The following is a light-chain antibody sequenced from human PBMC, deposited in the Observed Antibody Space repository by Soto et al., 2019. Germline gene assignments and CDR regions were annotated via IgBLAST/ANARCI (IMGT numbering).Light chain of an antibody. CDR1: QSVLYSSNNNNY. V-gene: IGKV4-1*01. Sequence: DIVMTQSPDSQAVSLGERATIKCKSSQSVLYSSNNNNYLAWFQQKPGQPPKLLFYWASTRESGVPDRFSGSGSGTDFTLTISSLQAEDVAVYYCQQYYNTPITFGQGTRLEIK. CDR3: QQYYNTPIT. CDR2: WAS. J-gene: IGKJ5*01.